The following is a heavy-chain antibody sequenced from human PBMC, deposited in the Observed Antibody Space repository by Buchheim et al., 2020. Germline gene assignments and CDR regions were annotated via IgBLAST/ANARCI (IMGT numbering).Heavy chain of an antibody. Sequence: EVQLVESGGGLVQPGGSLRLSCAASGFTVSSNYMSWVRQAPGKGLEWVSVIYSGGSTYYADSVKGRFTIPRDNSKNTLYLQMNSLRAEDTAVYYCARDRYYYDSSGYAGDYYYGMDVWGQGTT. CDR2: IYSGGST. J-gene: IGHJ6*02. CDR1: GFTVSSNY. V-gene: IGHV3-66*02. D-gene: IGHD3-22*01. CDR3: ARDRYYYDSSGYAGDYYYGMDV.